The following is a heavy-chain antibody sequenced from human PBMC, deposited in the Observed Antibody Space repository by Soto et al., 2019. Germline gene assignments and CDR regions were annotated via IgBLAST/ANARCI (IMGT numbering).Heavy chain of an antibody. J-gene: IGHJ6*02. V-gene: IGHV3-9*01. Sequence: EVQLVESGGGLVQPGRSLRLSCAASGFNFDDYAMHWVRQAPGKGLAWVSGISWNSGSIGYADSVKGRISNSRDNAKNSLYLQMISLRAEDTALYDCAKGVAQYYYGMDVWGHGTTGTVSS. CDR1: GFNFDDYA. D-gene: IGHD2-15*01. CDR2: ISWNSGSI. CDR3: AKGVAQYYYGMDV.